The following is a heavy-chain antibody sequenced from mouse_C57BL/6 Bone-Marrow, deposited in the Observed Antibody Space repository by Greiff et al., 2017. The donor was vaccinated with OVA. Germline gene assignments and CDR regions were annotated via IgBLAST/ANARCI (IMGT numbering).Heavy chain of an antibody. CDR2: ISYDGSN. J-gene: IGHJ3*01. D-gene: IGHD2-12*01. V-gene: IGHV3-6*01. CDR1: GYSITSGYY. Sequence: EVQLMESGPGLVKPSQSLSLTCSVTGYSITSGYYWNWIRQFPGNKLEWMGYISYDGSNNYNPSLKNRISITRDTSKNQFFLKLKSVTTEDTATYYCARDHDDGAWFAYWGQETLVTVSA. CDR3: ARDHDDGAWFAY.